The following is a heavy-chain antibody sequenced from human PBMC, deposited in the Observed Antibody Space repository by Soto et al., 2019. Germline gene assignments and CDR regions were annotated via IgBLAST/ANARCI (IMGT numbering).Heavy chain of an antibody. D-gene: IGHD2-15*01. J-gene: IGHJ4*02. CDR3: AKDIGEGYCSGGSCCYFDY. Sequence: QVQLVESGGGVVQPGRSLRLSCAASGFTFSSYGMHWVRQAPGKGLEWVAVISYDGSNKYYADSVKGRFTISRDKSKNTLYLQMNSLGAEDTAVYYCAKDIGEGYCSGGSCCYFDYWGQGTLVTVSS. CDR2: ISYDGSNK. V-gene: IGHV3-30*18. CDR1: GFTFSSYG.